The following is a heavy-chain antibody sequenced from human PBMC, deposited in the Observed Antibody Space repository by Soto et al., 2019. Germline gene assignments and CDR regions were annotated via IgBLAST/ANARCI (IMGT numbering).Heavy chain of an antibody. Sequence: ASVKVSCKVSGYTLTELSMHWVRQAPGKGLEWMGGFDPEDGETIYAQKFQGRVTMTEDTSTDTAYTELSSLRSEDTAVYYCATEGIAAAGNLWFDPWGQGTLVTVSS. D-gene: IGHD6-13*01. V-gene: IGHV1-24*01. CDR1: GYTLTELS. CDR2: FDPEDGET. J-gene: IGHJ5*02. CDR3: ATEGIAAAGNLWFDP.